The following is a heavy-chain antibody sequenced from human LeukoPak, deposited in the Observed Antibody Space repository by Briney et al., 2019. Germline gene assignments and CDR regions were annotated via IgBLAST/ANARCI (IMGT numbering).Heavy chain of an antibody. CDR3: AKDLGYYGSGRYPPFDY. CDR1: GFTFSSYG. CDR2: IRYDGSNK. V-gene: IGHV3-30*02. D-gene: IGHD3-10*01. J-gene: IGHJ4*02. Sequence: PGGSLRLSCAASGFTFSSYGMHWVRQAPGKGLEWVAFIRYDGSNKYYADSVKGRFTISRGNSKNTLYLQMNSLRAEDTAVYYCAKDLGYYGSGRYPPFDYLAQGTLVTGSS.